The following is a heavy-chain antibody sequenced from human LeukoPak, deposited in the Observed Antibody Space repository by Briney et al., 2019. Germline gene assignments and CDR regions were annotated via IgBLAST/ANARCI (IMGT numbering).Heavy chain of an antibody. Sequence: GGSLRLSCAASGFTVSSNYMSWVRQAPGKGLEWVSVIYSGGSTYYADSVKGRFTISRDNSKNTLYLQMNSLRAEDTAVYYCARSRSGWYFDYWGQGTLVTVSS. D-gene: IGHD6-19*01. CDR1: GFTVSSNY. CDR3: ARSRSGWYFDY. V-gene: IGHV3-53*01. J-gene: IGHJ4*02. CDR2: IYSGGST.